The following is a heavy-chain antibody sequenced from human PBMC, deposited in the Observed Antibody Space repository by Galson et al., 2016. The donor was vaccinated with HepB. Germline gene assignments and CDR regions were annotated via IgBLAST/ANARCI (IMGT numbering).Heavy chain of an antibody. Sequence: SVKVSRKASGYTFINYGISWVRQAPGQGLEWMGWITAYNGITKYVQKVQGRATMTTDTSTNIAYMELRSLRSDDTAVYYCARGTMKCDFWGQGTLVTVSS. CDR3: ARGTMKCDF. CDR2: ITAYNGIT. V-gene: IGHV1-18*01. D-gene: IGHD3-22*01. CDR1: GYTFINYG. J-gene: IGHJ4*02.